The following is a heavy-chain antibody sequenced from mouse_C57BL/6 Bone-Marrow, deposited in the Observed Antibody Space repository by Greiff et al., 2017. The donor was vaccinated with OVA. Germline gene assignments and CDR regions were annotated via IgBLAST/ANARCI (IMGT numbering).Heavy chain of an antibody. CDR3: ARLGEAWFAY. CDR1: GYTFTSYG. J-gene: IGHJ3*01. V-gene: IGHV1-81*01. CDR2: LYPRSGNT. Sequence: QVQLQQSGAELARPGASVKLSCTASGYTFTSYGISWVQQSTGQGLEWIGELYPRSGNTYYTEKFKGKATLNADKSSSTAYMELRSLTSEDSAVYFCARLGEAWFAYWGQGTLVTVSA.